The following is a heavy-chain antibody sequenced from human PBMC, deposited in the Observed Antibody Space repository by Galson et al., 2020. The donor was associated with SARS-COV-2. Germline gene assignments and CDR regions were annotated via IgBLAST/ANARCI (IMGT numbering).Heavy chain of an antibody. D-gene: IGHD6-13*01. CDR3: ARDIPVASSSWDYFDY. V-gene: IGHV3-33*01. J-gene: IGHJ4*02. Sequence: GGSLRLSCAASGFTFSSYGMHWVRQAPGKGLEWVAVIWYDGSNKYYADSVKGRFTISRDNSKNTLYLQMNSLRAEDTAVYYCARDIPVASSSWDYFDYWGQGTLVTVSS. CDR1: GFTFSSYG. CDR2: IWYDGSNK.